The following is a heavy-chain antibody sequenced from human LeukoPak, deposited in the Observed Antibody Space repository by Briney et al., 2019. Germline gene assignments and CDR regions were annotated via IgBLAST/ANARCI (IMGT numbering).Heavy chain of an antibody. CDR3: ARGRYCTATICGGGDAFDI. CDR2: IYSSATT. J-gene: IGHJ3*02. CDR1: GGSISTYY. D-gene: IGHD2-8*02. V-gene: IGHV4-4*07. Sequence: PSQTLSLTCTVSGGSISTYYWSWLRQPAGKGLEWIGRIYSSATTNLNPSLKSRVTLSIDASKNQVSLRLSSVTAADTAVYYCARGRYCTATICGGGDAFDIWGQGTVVTVSS.